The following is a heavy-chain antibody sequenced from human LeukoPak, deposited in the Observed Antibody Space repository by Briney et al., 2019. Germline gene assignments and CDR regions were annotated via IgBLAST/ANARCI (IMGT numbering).Heavy chain of an antibody. D-gene: IGHD2-2*02. J-gene: IGHJ5*02. CDR2: INHSGST. V-gene: IGHV4-34*01. CDR3: VRQEPLYCSSATCYMDGWFDP. Sequence: PSETLSLTCAVYGGSFSGYYWSWIRQPPGKGLEWIGEINHSGSTNYNPSLKSRVTISVDTSKNQFSLKLSSVTAADTAVYYCVRQEPLYCSSATCYMDGWFDPWGQGTLVTVSS. CDR1: GGSFSGYY.